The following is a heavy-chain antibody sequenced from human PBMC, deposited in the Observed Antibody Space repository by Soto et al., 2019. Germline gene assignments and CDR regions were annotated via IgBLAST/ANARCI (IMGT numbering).Heavy chain of an antibody. CDR1: GFTFSSYS. V-gene: IGHV3-48*02. D-gene: IGHD2-2*02. CDR3: ARDFVPAAIWQRPSAFDY. Sequence: GGSLRLSCAASGFTFSSYSMNWVRQAPGKGLEWVSYISSSSSTIYYADSVKGRFTISRDNAKNSLYLQMNSLRDEDTAVYYCARDFVPAAIWQRPSAFDYWGQGTLVTVSS. J-gene: IGHJ4*02. CDR2: ISSSSSTI.